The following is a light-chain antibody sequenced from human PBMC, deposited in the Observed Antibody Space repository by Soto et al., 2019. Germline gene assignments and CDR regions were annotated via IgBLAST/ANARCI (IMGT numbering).Light chain of an antibody. CDR2: SNN. J-gene: IGLJ1*01. V-gene: IGLV1-44*01. CDR3: AAWDDSLTGYV. Sequence: QLVLTQPPSASGTPGQRVTISCSGSSSNIGSNTVSWYQQLPGTAPKLLIYSNNQRPSGVPDRFSGSKSGTSASLAISGLQSEDEADYYCAAWDDSLTGYVFGTGTKLTVL. CDR1: SSNIGSNT.